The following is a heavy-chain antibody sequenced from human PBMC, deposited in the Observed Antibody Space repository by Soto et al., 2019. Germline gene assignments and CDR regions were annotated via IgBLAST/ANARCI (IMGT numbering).Heavy chain of an antibody. V-gene: IGHV4-59*08. D-gene: IGHD3-16*01. CDR3: ARQGDDANYFDY. J-gene: IGHJ4*02. CDR1: GGSISSYY. Sequence: PSETLTLTCTVSGGSISSYYWNLIRQPPGKGLEWIGYIYYSGTTNYNPSLKSRVTISVDTSKNQFSLKLSSVTAADTAVYYCARQGDDANYFDYWGQGTLVTVSS. CDR2: IYYSGTT.